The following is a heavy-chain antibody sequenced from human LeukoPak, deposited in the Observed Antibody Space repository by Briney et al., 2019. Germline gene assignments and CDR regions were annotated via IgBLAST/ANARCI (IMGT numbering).Heavy chain of an antibody. J-gene: IGHJ4*02. CDR1: GFTFDDHG. V-gene: IGHV3-20*04. CDR2: INWNGGST. Sequence: GGSLRLSCAASGFTFDDHGMNWVRQVPGKGLEWVSGINWNGGSTGYADSVKGRFTISRDNAKNSLYLQMSSLRAEDTALYYCAAGDRNGWYFDYWGQGTLVTVSS. D-gene: IGHD6-19*01. CDR3: AAGDRNGWYFDY.